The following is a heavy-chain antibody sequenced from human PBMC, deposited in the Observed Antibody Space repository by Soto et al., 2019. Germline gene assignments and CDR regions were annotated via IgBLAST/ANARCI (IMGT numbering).Heavy chain of an antibody. D-gene: IGHD3-22*01. CDR1: GFSLSSNV. J-gene: IGHJ6*02. CDR2: LWYDGNNK. V-gene: IGHV3-33*01. Sequence: PGGSLRLSCAASGFSLSSNVMHWVRQAPGKGLEWVAALWYDGNNKNYAESVKGRFTISRDNSKTTLYLEMNSLRREDTAVYYCARDSYDTTGFYPSMDVWGQGTAVTVSS. CDR3: ARDSYDTTGFYPSMDV.